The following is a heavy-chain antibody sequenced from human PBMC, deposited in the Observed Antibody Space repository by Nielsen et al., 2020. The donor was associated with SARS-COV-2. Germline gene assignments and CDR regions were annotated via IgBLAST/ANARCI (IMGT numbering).Heavy chain of an antibody. V-gene: IGHV4-34*01. J-gene: IGHJ3*02. Sequence: SETLSLTCTVSGGSISRYYWSWIRQPPGKGLEWIGEINHSGSTNYNPSLKSRVTISVDTSKNQFSLKLSSVTAADTAVYYCARAPDYDILTGDYPDAFDIWGQGTKVTVSS. CDR1: GGSISRYY. D-gene: IGHD3-9*01. CDR3: ARAPDYDILTGDYPDAFDI. CDR2: INHSGST.